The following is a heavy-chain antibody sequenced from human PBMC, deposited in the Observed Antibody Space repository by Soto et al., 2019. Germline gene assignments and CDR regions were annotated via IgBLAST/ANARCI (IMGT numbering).Heavy chain of an antibody. CDR1: GGSISSGDYY. J-gene: IGHJ6*02. D-gene: IGHD3-10*01. CDR2: IYYSGST. CDR3: ARSVYGPGFPYYYGMDV. Sequence: SETLSLTCTVSGGSISSGDYYWSWIRQPPGKGLEWIGYIYYSGSTYYNPSLKSRVTISVDTSKNQFSLKLSSVTAADTAVYYCARSVYGPGFPYYYGMDVWGQGTTVTVS. V-gene: IGHV4-30-4*01.